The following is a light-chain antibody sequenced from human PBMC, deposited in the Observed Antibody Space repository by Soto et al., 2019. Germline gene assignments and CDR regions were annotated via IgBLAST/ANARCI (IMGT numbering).Light chain of an antibody. J-gene: IGKJ1*01. CDR3: QQYGSLPRT. CDR1: QSVSSSY. Sequence: EIVLTQSPGTLSLSPGERATLSCRASQSVSSSYLAWYQQKPGQAPRLLIYGASSRATGIPDRFSGSGSGTDFTLTISRLEPEDFAVYYCQQYGSLPRTFGQGTEGEIK. V-gene: IGKV3-20*01. CDR2: GAS.